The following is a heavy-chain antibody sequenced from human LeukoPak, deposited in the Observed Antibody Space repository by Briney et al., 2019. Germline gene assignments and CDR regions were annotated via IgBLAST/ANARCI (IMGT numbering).Heavy chain of an antibody. J-gene: IGHJ4*02. CDR2: ISGSGGST. CDR1: GFTFSSYG. Sequence: GGSLRLSCAASGFTFSSYGLSWVRQAPGKGLDWVSAISGSGGSTYYADSVKGRFTISRDNSKNTLYLQMNSLRAEDTAVYYCALSPGGYYSYWGQGTLVTVSS. CDR3: ALSPGGYYSY. D-gene: IGHD3-22*01. V-gene: IGHV3-23*01.